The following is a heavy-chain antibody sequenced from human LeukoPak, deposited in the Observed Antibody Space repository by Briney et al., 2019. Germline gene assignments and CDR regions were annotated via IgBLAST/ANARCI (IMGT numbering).Heavy chain of an antibody. V-gene: IGHV3-30*02. Sequence: GGSLRLSCAASGFTFSSYGMHWVRQAPGKGLEWVAFIRYDGSNKYYADSVKGRFTISRDNSKNTLYLQMNSLRAEDTAVYYCAKGAQPYNYYDSSGPRDYFDYWGQGTLVTVSS. CDR2: IRYDGSNK. CDR1: GFTFSSYG. D-gene: IGHD3-22*01. J-gene: IGHJ4*02. CDR3: AKGAQPYNYYDSSGPRDYFDY.